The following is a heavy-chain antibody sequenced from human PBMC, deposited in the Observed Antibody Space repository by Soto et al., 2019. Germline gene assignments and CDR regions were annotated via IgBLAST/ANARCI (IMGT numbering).Heavy chain of an antibody. CDR2: INQSGIT. CDR3: ARAHIVVVVTATQVDWFDP. V-gene: IGHV4-34*01. Sequence: PSETLSLTCAVYGGSFSNYYWSWIRQPPGKGLEWIGEINQSGITNYNPSLKSRVTISEDASKNQFSLKLSSVTAADPAVYYCARAHIVVVVTATQVDWFDPWGQGTLVTVSS. D-gene: IGHD2-15*01. CDR1: GGSFSNYY. J-gene: IGHJ5*02.